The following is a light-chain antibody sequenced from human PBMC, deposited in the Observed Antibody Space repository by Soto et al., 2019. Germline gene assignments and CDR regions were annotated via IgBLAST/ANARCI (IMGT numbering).Light chain of an antibody. J-gene: IGKJ1*01. V-gene: IGKV1-5*01. CDR3: QQYTNTNTPWM. Sequence: IRGTQSAPTLSASVGDRVPITRRASQTITTWMAWYQQKPGKAPKLLVYDASTLQSGVATRFSGSGSGTEFTLIISGLQPEDSATYYCQQYTNTNTPWMFGQGTKVDIK. CDR1: QTITTW. CDR2: DAS.